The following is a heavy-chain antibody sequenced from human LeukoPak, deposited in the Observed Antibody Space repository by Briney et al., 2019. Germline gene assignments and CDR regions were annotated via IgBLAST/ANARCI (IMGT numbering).Heavy chain of an antibody. CDR3: ARVDDDMTTVTTFDY. V-gene: IGHV3-11*04. CDR2: ISSSGTTI. D-gene: IGHD4-17*01. J-gene: IGHJ4*02. CDR1: GFTFSGYY. Sequence: SGGSLRLSCAASGFTFSGYYMSWIRQAPGKGLEWVSYISSSGTTIHYADSVKGRFTISRDNAKNSLYLQMNSLRAEDTAVYYCARVDDDMTTVTTFDYWGQGTLVTVSS.